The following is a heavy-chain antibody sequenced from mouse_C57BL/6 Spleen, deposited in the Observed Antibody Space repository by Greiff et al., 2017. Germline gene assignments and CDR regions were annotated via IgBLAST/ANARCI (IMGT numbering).Heavy chain of an antibody. CDR3: ARPTMITTGYYAMDY. CDR2: IYPGSGST. D-gene: IGHD2-4*01. V-gene: IGHV1-55*01. Sequence: QVQLQQPGAELVKPGASVKMSCKASGYTFTSYWITWVKQRPGQGLEWIGDIYPGSGSTNYNEKFKSKATLTVDTSSSTAYMQLSSLTSEDSAFYYCARPTMITTGYYAMDYWGQGTSVTVSS. J-gene: IGHJ4*01. CDR1: GYTFTSYW.